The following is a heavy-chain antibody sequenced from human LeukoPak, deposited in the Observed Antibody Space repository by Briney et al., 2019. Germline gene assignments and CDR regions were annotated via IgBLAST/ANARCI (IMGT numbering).Heavy chain of an antibody. CDR1: GFTFSTYA. J-gene: IGHJ4*02. CDR2: ISSGGSDK. CDR3: ARGLESAVSFDY. Sequence: PGGSLRLSCAASGFTFSTYAVHWVRQVPGKGLEWVAVISSGGSDKYHAGSVKGRFTISRDNAKNSLYLQMNSLRAEDTAVYYCARGLESAVSFDYWGQGTLATVSS. V-gene: IGHV3-30*03.